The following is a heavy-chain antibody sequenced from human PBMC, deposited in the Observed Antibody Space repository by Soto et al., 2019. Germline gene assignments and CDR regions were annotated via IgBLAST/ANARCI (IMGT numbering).Heavy chain of an antibody. CDR2: ISDSGGNT. J-gene: IGHJ4*02. D-gene: IGHD5-18*01. Sequence: EVQLLESGGGLVQPGGSLRLSCAASGFTFSSYAMSWVRQAPGKGLEWVSGISDSGGNTYYADSVKGRFTISRDNSKNTLYLQMNSLRAEDTAIYSGAKWPWDTAMVIYFDYWGQGTLVTVSS. CDR1: GFTFSSYA. V-gene: IGHV3-23*01. CDR3: AKWPWDTAMVIYFDY.